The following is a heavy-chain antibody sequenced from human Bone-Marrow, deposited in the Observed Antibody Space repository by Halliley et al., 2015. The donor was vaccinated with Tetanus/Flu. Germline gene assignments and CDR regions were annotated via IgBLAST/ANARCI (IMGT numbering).Heavy chain of an antibody. CDR3: ARGGIGSYFDYIGLFAS. D-gene: IGHD3-10*01. J-gene: IGHJ4*02. Sequence: GYIQDGGSPYYTPSLKSRVTISVDRSQNHLSLKLSSVTAADTAVYYCARGGIGSYFDYIGLFASWGQGTLITVSS. CDR2: IQDGGSP. V-gene: IGHV4-30-2*01.